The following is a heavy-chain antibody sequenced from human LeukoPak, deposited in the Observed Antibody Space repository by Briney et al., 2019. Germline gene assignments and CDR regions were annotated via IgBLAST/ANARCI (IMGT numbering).Heavy chain of an antibody. J-gene: IGHJ6*02. CDR3: ARDISIGGSSWPYYYYGMDV. V-gene: IGHV3-11*06. Sequence: GGALRLSCAASGFTFSDYYMSWIRQAPGKGLEWVSYISSSSSYTNYADSVKGRFTISRDNAKNSLYLQMNSLRAEDTAVYYCARDISIGGSSWPYYYYGMDVWGQGTTVTVSS. CDR2: ISSSSSYT. CDR1: GFTFSDYY. D-gene: IGHD6-13*01.